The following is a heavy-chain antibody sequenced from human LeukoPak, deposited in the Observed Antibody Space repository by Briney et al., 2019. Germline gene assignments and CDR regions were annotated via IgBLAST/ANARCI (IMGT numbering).Heavy chain of an antibody. Sequence: PSETLSLTCTVSGGSISSSSYYWGWIRQPPGKGLEWIGSIYYSGSTYYNPSLKSRVTISVDTSKNQFSLKLSSVTAADTAVYYCARAPPYYYDSNAIGLDAFDIWGQGTMVTVSS. CDR1: GGSISSSSYY. J-gene: IGHJ3*02. CDR2: IYYSGST. V-gene: IGHV4-39*07. CDR3: ARAPPYYYDSNAIGLDAFDI. D-gene: IGHD3-22*01.